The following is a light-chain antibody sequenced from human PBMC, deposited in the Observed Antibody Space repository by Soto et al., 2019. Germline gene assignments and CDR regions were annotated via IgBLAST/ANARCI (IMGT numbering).Light chain of an antibody. V-gene: IGKV3-15*01. CDR2: GAS. J-gene: IGKJ4*02. Sequence: ETVMTQSPATLSVSPGERATLSCRASQSVGSNLAWYQQKPGQAPRLLIYGASTRATGIPARFSGSGSGTEFTITISSLQSEDFAVYSCQQYNDWPPLTFGGGTKVEIK. CDR3: QQYNDWPPLT. CDR1: QSVGSN.